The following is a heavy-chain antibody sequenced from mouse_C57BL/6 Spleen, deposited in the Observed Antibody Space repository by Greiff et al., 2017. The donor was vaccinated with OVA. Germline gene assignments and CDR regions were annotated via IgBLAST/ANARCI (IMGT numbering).Heavy chain of an antibody. J-gene: IGHJ2*01. CDR2: IYPGSGST. CDR1: GYTFTSYW. V-gene: IGHV1-55*01. CDR3: ARRGVYYLYFDY. D-gene: IGHD1-1*01. Sequence: QVQLQQPGAELVKPGASVKMSCKASGYTFTSYWITWVKQRPGQGLEWIGDIYPGSGSTNYNEKFKSKATLTVDTSSSTAYMQLSSLTSEDSAVYYCARRGVYYLYFDYWGQGTTLTVSS.